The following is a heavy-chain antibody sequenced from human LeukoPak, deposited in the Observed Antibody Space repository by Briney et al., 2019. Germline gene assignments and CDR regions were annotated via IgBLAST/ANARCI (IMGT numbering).Heavy chain of an antibody. CDR1: GFTVSSNY. Sequence: GGSLRLSCAASGFTVSSNYMSWVRQAPGKGLEWVSVIYSGGSTYYADSVKGRFTISRDNSKNTLYLQMNSLRAEDTAVYYCARERAPRGYSYGHMGYWGQGTLVTVSS. V-gene: IGHV3-66*02. CDR2: IYSGGST. J-gene: IGHJ4*02. D-gene: IGHD5-18*01. CDR3: ARERAPRGYSYGHMGY.